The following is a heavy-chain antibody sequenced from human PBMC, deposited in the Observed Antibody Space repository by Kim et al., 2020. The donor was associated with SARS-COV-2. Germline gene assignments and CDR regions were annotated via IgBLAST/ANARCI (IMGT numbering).Heavy chain of an antibody. Sequence: GGSLRLSCTPSGFTFSRFSLNWVRQAPGKGLEWVSSIGGDTSYTYYADSVRGRFTISRDSARRSLFLQMNGLRVEDTAVYYCARDREFSYGMDVWGQGTTVSVSS. CDR1: GFTFSRFS. J-gene: IGHJ6*02. CDR3: ARDREFSYGMDV. CDR2: IGGDTSYT. V-gene: IGHV3-21*01. D-gene: IGHD3-10*01.